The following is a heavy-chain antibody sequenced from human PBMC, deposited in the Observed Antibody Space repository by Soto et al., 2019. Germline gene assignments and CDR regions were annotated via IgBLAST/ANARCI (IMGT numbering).Heavy chain of an antibody. CDR1: GGSVSSGSYY. J-gene: IGHJ4*02. V-gene: IGHV4-61*01. CDR3: ARAHTIFGVVIHF. Sequence: PSETLSLTCPVSGGSVSSGSYYWSWIRQPPGKGLEWIGYIYYSGSTNYNPSLKSRVTISVDTSKNQFSLKLSSVTAADTAVYYCARAHTIFGVVIHFWGQGTLVTVSS. CDR2: IYYSGST. D-gene: IGHD3-3*01.